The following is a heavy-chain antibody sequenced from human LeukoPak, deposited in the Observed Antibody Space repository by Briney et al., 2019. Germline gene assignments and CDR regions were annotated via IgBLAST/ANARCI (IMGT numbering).Heavy chain of an antibody. V-gene: IGHV3-48*03. CDR1: GFTFSSYE. D-gene: IGHD4-17*01. Sequence: PGGSLRLSCAASGFTFSSYEMSWVRQAPGKGLEWVSYISSSGGIIYYADSVKGRLAISRDNAKNSLYLQMNSLRAEDTAVYYCARESDYGDFFFDYWGQGTLVTVSS. CDR3: ARESDYGDFFFDY. J-gene: IGHJ4*02. CDR2: ISSSGGII.